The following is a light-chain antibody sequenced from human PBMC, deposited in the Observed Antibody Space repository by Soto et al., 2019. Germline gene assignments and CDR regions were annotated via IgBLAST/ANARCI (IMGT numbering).Light chain of an antibody. CDR2: DAS. CDR3: QQLNSYPLT. J-gene: IGKJ3*01. Sequence: EIVLTQSPVTLSLSPGERATLSCRASQSVRTYLAWYQVKPGQAPRLLIYDASRRASGVPARFSGSGSGTDFTLTISSLQPEDFATYYCQQLNSYPLTFGPGTKVDIK. CDR1: QSVRTY. V-gene: IGKV3-11*01.